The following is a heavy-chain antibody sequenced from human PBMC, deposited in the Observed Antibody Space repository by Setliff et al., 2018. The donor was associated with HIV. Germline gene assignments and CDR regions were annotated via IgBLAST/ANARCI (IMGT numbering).Heavy chain of an antibody. CDR2: IYYSGNT. Sequence: SETLSXTCSVSGASIRGHYWSWIRQSPGKGLEWIGNIYYSGNTNYNTSFKSRVTISVDTSKNQFSLRVNSVTAADTAVYYCARSLVPSGYYYGRHAFDIWGQGTKVTVSS. V-gene: IGHV4-59*08. J-gene: IGHJ3*02. D-gene: IGHD3-22*01. CDR3: ARSLVPSGYYYGRHAFDI. CDR1: GASIRGHY.